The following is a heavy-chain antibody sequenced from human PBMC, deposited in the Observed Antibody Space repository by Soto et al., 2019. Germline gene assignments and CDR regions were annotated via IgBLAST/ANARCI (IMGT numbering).Heavy chain of an antibody. CDR2: IYYGGSA. J-gene: IGHJ4*02. D-gene: IGHD3-22*01. CDR1: GGSISSDTYY. CDR3: ARVNYDSSDYYI. V-gene: IGHV4-31*03. Sequence: QVPLQESGPGLVKPSQTLSLTCTVSGGSISSDTYYWSWIRQHPGKGLEWIGYIYYGGSAYYNPSLKSRVTISVDTSKNQFSLKLSSVTAADTAVYYCARVNYDSSDYYIWGQGTLVTVSS.